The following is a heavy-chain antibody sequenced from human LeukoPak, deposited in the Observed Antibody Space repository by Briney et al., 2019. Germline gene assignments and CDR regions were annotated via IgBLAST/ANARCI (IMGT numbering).Heavy chain of an antibody. J-gene: IGHJ4*02. V-gene: IGHV1-24*01. D-gene: IGHD3-22*01. CDR2: FDPEDGET. Sequence: ASVKVSCKVSGHTLIALSMHWVRQAPGKGLEWMGGFDPEDGETIYAQKFQGRVTMTEDTSTDTAYMELSSLRSEDTAVYYCATGRYYDSSGYYIDYWGQGTLVTVSS. CDR3: ATGRYYDSSGYYIDY. CDR1: GHTLIALS.